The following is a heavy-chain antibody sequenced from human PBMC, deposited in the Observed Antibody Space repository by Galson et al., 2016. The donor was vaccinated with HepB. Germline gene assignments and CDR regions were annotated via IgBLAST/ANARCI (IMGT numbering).Heavy chain of an antibody. Sequence: SLRLSCAASAFTFSTYWMSWVRQAPGKGLEWVANINEDGSEKYYVDSVKGRFTISRDNAKNTLYLQMNSLRAEDTALYYCVRDLDYWGQGTLVTVSS. J-gene: IGHJ4*02. CDR2: INEDGSEK. V-gene: IGHV3-7*01. CDR3: VRDLDY. CDR1: AFTFSTYW.